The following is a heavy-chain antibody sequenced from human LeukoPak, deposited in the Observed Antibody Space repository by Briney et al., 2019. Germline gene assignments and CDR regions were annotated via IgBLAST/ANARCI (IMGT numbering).Heavy chain of an antibody. V-gene: IGHV3-7*01. D-gene: IGHD5-12*01. CDR2: IKQDGSEK. Sequence: PGGSLRLSCAASGFTFSSYWMSWVRQAPGKGLEWVANIKQDGSEKYYVDPVKGRFTISRDNARNSLYLQMNSLRADDTAVYYCARGGGYAWDYWGQGTLVTVSS. CDR3: ARGGGYAWDY. CDR1: GFTFSSYW. J-gene: IGHJ4*02.